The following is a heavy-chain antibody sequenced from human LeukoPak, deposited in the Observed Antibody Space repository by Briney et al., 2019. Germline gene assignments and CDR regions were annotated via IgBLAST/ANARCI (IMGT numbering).Heavy chain of an antibody. CDR2: IYYSGST. J-gene: IGHJ5*02. CDR1: GGSISSSSYY. Sequence: SETLSLTCTVSGGSISSSSYYWGWIRQPPGKGLEWIGSIYYSGSTYYNPSLKSRVTISVDTSKNQFSLKLSSVTAADTAVYYCATSYYDFWSGQAKGIDPWGQGTLVTVSS. V-gene: IGHV4-39*01. D-gene: IGHD3-3*01. CDR3: ATSYYDFWSGQAKGIDP.